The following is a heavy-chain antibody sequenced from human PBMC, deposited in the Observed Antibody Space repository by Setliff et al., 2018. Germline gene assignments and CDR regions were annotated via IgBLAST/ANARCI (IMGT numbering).Heavy chain of an antibody. V-gene: IGHV4-34*01. CDR1: GGSFSDYY. D-gene: IGHD6-6*01. J-gene: IGHJ4*02. CDR2: INHSGST. CDR3: ARGRNIAARLLDS. Sequence: SETLSLTCAAYGGSFSDYYWTWIRQPPGKGLEWIGEINHSGSTNYNPSLKSRVTISVDTSKNQFSLKVNSVTAADTAVYYCARGRNIAARLLDSWGRGTLVTVSS.